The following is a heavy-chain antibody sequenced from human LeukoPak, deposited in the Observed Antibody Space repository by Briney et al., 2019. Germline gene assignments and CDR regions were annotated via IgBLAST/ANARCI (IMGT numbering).Heavy chain of an antibody. J-gene: IGHJ2*01. CDR1: GGSISSGRHY. V-gene: IGHV4-61*02. CDR2: IYTSGST. Sequence: SETLSLTCTVSGGSISSGRHYWSWIRQPAGKGLEWIGRIYTSGSTNYNPSLKSRVTISIDTSKNQFSLKLTSVTAADTAVYYCARDGWFAESRYIDLWGRGTLVTVSS. CDR3: ARDGWFAESRYIDL. D-gene: IGHD3-10*01.